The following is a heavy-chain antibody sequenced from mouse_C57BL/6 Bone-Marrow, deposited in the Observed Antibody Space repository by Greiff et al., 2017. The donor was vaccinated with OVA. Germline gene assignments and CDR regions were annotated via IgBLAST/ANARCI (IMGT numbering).Heavy chain of an antibody. Sequence: QVQLQQPGAELVRPGTSVKLSCKASGYTFTSYWMHWVKQRPGQGLEWIGVIDPSDSYTNYNQKFKGKATLTVDTSSSTAYMQLSSLTCEDSAVDYCSREDYGSSFDYWGQGTTLTVSS. J-gene: IGHJ2*01. CDR2: IDPSDSYT. CDR3: SREDYGSSFDY. CDR1: GYTFTSYW. V-gene: IGHV1-59*01. D-gene: IGHD1-1*01.